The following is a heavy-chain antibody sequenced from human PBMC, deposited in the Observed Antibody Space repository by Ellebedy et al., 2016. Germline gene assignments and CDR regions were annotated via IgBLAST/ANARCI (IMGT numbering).Heavy chain of an antibody. V-gene: IGHV4-59*01. Sequence: SETLTLTXTVSGGSISSYYWSWIRQPPGKGLEWIGYIYYSGSTNYNPSLKSRVTISVDTSKNQFSLKLSSVTAADTAVYYCARGVTAFDIWGQGTMVTVSS. CDR3: ARGVTAFDI. D-gene: IGHD2-21*02. CDR1: GGSISSYY. CDR2: IYYSGST. J-gene: IGHJ3*02.